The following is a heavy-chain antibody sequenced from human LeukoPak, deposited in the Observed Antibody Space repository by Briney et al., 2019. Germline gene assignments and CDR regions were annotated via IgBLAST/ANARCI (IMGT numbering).Heavy chain of an antibody. V-gene: IGHV3-11*04. CDR1: GFTFSDYY. Sequence: PGGSLRLSCVASGFTFSDYYMSWIRQAPGKGLEWVSYISSSGSTIYYADSVKGRFTISRDNAKNSLYLQMNSLRAEDTAVYYCARTYNWNLNYYYMDVWGKGTTVTVSS. D-gene: IGHD1-7*01. CDR2: ISSSGSTI. CDR3: ARTYNWNLNYYYMDV. J-gene: IGHJ6*03.